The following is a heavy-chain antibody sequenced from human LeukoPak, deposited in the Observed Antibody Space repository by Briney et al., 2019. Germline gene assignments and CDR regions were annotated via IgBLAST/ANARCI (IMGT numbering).Heavy chain of an antibody. CDR3: ARQRRAESGTAPTFDY. CDR2: IYYIGET. D-gene: IGHD3-3*01. J-gene: IGHJ4*02. Sequence: SEALSLTCTVSGGSISTSNWYWVWIRQPPGKGLECIGSIYYIGETFYNPSLKSRVTISVDTSRNQFSLMLGSVTAADTAVYYCARQRRAESGTAPTFDYWGQGTLVTVSS. CDR1: GGSISTSNWY. V-gene: IGHV4-39*01.